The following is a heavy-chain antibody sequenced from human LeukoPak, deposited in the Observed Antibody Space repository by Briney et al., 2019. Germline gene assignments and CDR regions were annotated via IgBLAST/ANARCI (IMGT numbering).Heavy chain of an antibody. CDR2: INPNSGGT. Sequence: ASVKVSCKASGYTFTGYYMHWVRQAPGQGLEWMGWINPNSGGTNYAQKFQGRVTMTRDTSISTAYMELSRLRSDDTAVYYCATSKAVDTAMVFDYWGRGTLVTVSS. V-gene: IGHV1-2*02. CDR1: GYTFTGYY. CDR3: ATSKAVDTAMVFDY. J-gene: IGHJ4*02. D-gene: IGHD5-18*01.